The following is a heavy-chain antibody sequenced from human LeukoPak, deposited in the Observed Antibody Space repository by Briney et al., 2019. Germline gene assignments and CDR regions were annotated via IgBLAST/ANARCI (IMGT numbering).Heavy chain of an antibody. CDR3: ARDRNTDFWSGYYTNYFDY. Sequence: GGSLRLSCTASGFTFSHYWMSWVRQAPGKGLEWVANIKQDGGEKFYVDSVKGRFTISRDNAKNSLYLQMNSLRAEDTAVYYCARDRNTDFWSGYYTNYFDYWGQGTLVTVSS. J-gene: IGHJ4*02. D-gene: IGHD3-3*01. CDR1: GFTFSHYW. CDR2: IKQDGGEK. V-gene: IGHV3-7*01.